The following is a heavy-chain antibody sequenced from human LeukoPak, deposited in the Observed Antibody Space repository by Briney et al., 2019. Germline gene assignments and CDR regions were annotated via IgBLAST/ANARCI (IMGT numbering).Heavy chain of an antibody. CDR1: GFTLSSYA. J-gene: IGHJ6*02. CDR3: ARPYDSSGYYGDYYGMDV. CDR2: ISGSGGST. Sequence: GGSLRLSCAASGFTLSSYAMSWVRQAPGKGLEWVSAISGSGGSTYYADSVKGRFTISRDNAKNSLYLQMNSLRAEDTAVYYCARPYDSSGYYGDYYGMDVWGQGTTVTVSS. D-gene: IGHD3-22*01. V-gene: IGHV3-23*01.